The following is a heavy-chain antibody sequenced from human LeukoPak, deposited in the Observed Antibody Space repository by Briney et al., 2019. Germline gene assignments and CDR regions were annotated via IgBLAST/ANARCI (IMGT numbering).Heavy chain of an antibody. CDR2: ISSSGRSI. D-gene: IGHD2-15*01. V-gene: IGHV3-48*03. Sequence: GGSLRLSCAASGFTFSSCAMNWVRQAPGKGLEWVSYISSSGRSINYADSVRGRFTISRDNGKNSLYLQMNSLRAEDTAVYYCARVRYCSGGSCYGNWYDPWGQGTLVTVSS. CDR3: ARVRYCSGGSCYGNWYDP. J-gene: IGHJ5*02. CDR1: GFTFSSCA.